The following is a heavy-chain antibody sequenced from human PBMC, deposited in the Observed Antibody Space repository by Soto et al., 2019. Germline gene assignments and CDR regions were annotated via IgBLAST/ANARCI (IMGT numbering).Heavy chain of an antibody. V-gene: IGHV5-10-1*01. CDR1: VYSFTSYC. CDR3: ARHLAAFDI. J-gene: IGHJ3*02. Sequence: PGESLKISCKGSVYSFTSYCISWVRQMPGKGLEWMWRIDPSDSYTNYSPSFQGHVTISADKSISTAYLQWSSLKASDTAMYYCARHLAAFDIWGQGTMVTVSS. CDR2: IDPSDSYT.